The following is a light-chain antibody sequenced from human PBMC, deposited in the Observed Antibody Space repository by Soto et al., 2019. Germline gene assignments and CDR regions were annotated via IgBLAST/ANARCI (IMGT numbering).Light chain of an antibody. CDR3: QQYGSSIN. Sequence: EIVLTQSPGTLSLSPGERATLSCRASQSVPRSYLAWYQQKPGQAPRLLIYGTSSRATGVPDRFSGSGSGTDFTLTISRLEPEDFAVFYCQQYGSSINFGQGTRLVIK. CDR2: GTS. CDR1: QSVPRSY. V-gene: IGKV3-20*01. J-gene: IGKJ5*01.